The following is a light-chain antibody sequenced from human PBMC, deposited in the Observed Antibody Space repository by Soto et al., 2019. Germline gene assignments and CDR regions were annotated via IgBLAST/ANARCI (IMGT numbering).Light chain of an antibody. CDR2: GAS. CDR1: QRLSSN. J-gene: IGKJ1*01. Sequence: EIVFTQSPFTLSLSPVERVTLSCRASQRLSSNLAWYQQRPGQAPRLLIYGASIRATDIPARFIGSGSGTEFTLTINSLQSEDFAVYYCQQYNNWPRTFGQGTKVDNK. CDR3: QQYNNWPRT. V-gene: IGKV3-15*01.